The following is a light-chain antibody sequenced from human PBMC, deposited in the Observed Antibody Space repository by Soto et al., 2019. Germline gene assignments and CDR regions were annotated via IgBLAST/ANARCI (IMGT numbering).Light chain of an antibody. V-gene: IGKV3-20*01. CDR3: QQYCSSRST. CDR2: AIS. J-gene: IGKJ1*01. CDR1: ESVTENY. Sequence: DIVLTQSPGTLSLSPGESATLSCRSAESVTENYIAWYKQKPCQAPRLLLYAISMRAVGVPHRFSGSGSGTDFALTISRLEPEDFAMYYCQQYCSSRSTFVPGTKV.